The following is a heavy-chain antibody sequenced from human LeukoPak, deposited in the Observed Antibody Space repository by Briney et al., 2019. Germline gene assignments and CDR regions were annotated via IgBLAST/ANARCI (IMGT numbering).Heavy chain of an antibody. J-gene: IGHJ5*02. D-gene: IGHD6-13*01. CDR2: ITPIFGTA. Sequence: ASVKLSCKASGGTFSSYAISWVRQAPGQGLEWMGGITPIFGTANYAQKFRGRVTITADESTSTAYMELSSLRSEDTAVYYCAREGIAAAGWFDPWGQGTLVTVSS. V-gene: IGHV1-69*01. CDR3: AREGIAAAGWFDP. CDR1: GGTFSSYA.